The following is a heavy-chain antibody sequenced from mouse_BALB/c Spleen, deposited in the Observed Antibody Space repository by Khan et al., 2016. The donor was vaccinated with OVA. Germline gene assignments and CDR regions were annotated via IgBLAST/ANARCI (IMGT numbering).Heavy chain of an antibody. J-gene: IGHJ2*01. Sequence: QVQLQQPGAELVKAGASVKMSCKASGYTFTSYWMHWVKQRLGQGLEWFAETNPTNGRTYYNEKFKSKATLTVDKSSSTAYMLLSGPTFEDSAVYYCERTKKIVATCFDDWGQGTTLTVSS. D-gene: IGHD1-1*01. CDR2: TNPTNGRT. CDR1: GYTFTSYW. V-gene: IGHV1S81*02. CDR3: ERTKKIVATCFDD.